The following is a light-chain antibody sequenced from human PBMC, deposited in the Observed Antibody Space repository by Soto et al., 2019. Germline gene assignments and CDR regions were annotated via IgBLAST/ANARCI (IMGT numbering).Light chain of an antibody. CDR3: QSADSSGTYVV. J-gene: IGLJ2*01. Sequence: SYELTQPPSVSVSPGQTARITCSGDALPKQYAYWYQQEPGQAPVLVIYKDSERPSGISERFSGSSSGTTVTLTISGVQAEDEADYYCQSADSSGTYVVFGGGTKLTVL. V-gene: IGLV3-25*03. CDR2: KDS. CDR1: ALPKQY.